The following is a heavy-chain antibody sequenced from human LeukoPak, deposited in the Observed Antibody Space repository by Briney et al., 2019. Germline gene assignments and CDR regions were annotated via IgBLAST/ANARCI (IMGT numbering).Heavy chain of an antibody. CDR2: IIPIFGTA. CDR3: ARDIIELVDTAMAIDY. V-gene: IGHV1-69*05. J-gene: IGHJ4*02. D-gene: IGHD5-18*01. CDR1: GGTFSSYA. Sequence: GASVKVSCKASGGTFSSYAISWVRQAPGQGLEWMGGIIPIFGTANYAQKFQGRVTITTDESTSTAYMELSSLRSEDTAVYYCARDIIELVDTAMAIDYWGQGTLVTVSS.